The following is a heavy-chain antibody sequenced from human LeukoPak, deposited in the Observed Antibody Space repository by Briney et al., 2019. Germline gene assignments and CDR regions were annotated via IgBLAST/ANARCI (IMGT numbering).Heavy chain of an antibody. CDR2: ISWNSGSI. CDR3: AKLAGAADPFFFDY. CDR1: GFTFDDYA. V-gene: IGHV3-9*01. Sequence: GGSLRLSCAASGFTFDDYAMHWVRQAPGKGLEGVSGISWNSGSIGYADSVKGRFTISRDNAKNSLYLQMNSLRAEDTALYYCAKLAGAADPFFFDYWGQGTLVTVSS. J-gene: IGHJ4*02. D-gene: IGHD3-10*01.